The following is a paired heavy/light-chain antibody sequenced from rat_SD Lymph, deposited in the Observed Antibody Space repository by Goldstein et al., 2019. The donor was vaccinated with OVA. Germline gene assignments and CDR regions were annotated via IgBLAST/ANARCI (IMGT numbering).Light chain of an antibody. V-gene: IGKV16S1*01. CDR2: SGS. CDR1: KSINTY. CDR3: QQHNEYPLT. Sequence: DVQMTQSPSYLAASPGESVSINCKASKSINTYLAWYQGKPGRTNKLLIYSGSILHSGTPSRFSGSGSGTDFTLTIRGLEPEDFAVYYCQQHNEYPLTFGSGTKLEIK. J-gene: IGKJ5*01.
Heavy chain of an antibody. V-gene: IGHV2S18*01. J-gene: IGHJ2*01. CDR2: MWSDGVT. CDR3: ARSLFTYSGHNYFDY. D-gene: IGHD1-9*01. CDR1: GFSLTDFS. Sequence: QVQLKESGPGLVQPSQTLSLTCAVSGFSLTDFSVHWIRQHSGKSLEWVGRMWSDGVTTYNSAFTSRLSISRDTSRSQVFLKMNSLDTEDTGTYYCARSLFTYSGHNYFDYWGQGVMVTVSS.